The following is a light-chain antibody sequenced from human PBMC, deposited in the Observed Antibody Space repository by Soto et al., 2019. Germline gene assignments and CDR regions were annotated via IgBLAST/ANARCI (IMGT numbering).Light chain of an antibody. Sequence: EIVMTQSPATLSVSPGERATLSCRASQSVSSNLAWYQQKPGQAPSLLIYGASTRATDIPARFSGSGSGTEFTLTISSLQSEDFAVYYCQQYNNWPPWTFGQGTKVEIQ. V-gene: IGKV3-15*01. CDR2: GAS. CDR1: QSVSSN. J-gene: IGKJ1*01. CDR3: QQYNNWPPWT.